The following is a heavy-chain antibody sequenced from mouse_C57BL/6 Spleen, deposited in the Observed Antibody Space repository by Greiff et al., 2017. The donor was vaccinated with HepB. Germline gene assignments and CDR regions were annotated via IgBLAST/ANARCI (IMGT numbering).Heavy chain of an antibody. D-gene: IGHD2-4*01. J-gene: IGHJ1*03. CDR2: IYPGSGST. Sequence: VQLQQPGAELVKPGASVKMSCKASGYTFTSYWITWVKQRPGQGLEWIGDIYPGSGSTNYNEKFKSKATLTVDTSSSTAYMQLSSLTSEDSAVYYCARGYYDYGGYFDVWGTGTTVTVSS. CDR3: ARGYYDYGGYFDV. V-gene: IGHV1-55*01. CDR1: GYTFTSYW.